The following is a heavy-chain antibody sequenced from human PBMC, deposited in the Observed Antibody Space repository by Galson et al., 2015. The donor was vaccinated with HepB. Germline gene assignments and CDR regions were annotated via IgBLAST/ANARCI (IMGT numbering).Heavy chain of an antibody. CDR3: ARGYYDYVWGSYRSGGYFDY. J-gene: IGHJ4*02. D-gene: IGHD3-16*02. Sequence: SRRLSCAASGLTFSDYYMSWIRQAPGKGLEWVSYISSSGRTIYYADSVKGRFTISRDNPKNSLYLQMNSLRAEDTAVYYGARGYYDYVWGSYRSGGYFDYWGQGTLVTVSS. CDR2: ISSSGRTI. V-gene: IGHV3-11*01. CDR1: GLTFSDYY.